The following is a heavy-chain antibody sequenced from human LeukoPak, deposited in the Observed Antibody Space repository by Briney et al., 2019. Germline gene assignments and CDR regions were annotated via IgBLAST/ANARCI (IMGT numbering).Heavy chain of an antibody. V-gene: IGHV4-61*02. CDR3: ATGYSSGWYFYFQH. CDR1: GGSISSGSYY. J-gene: IGHJ1*01. CDR2: IYTSGST. D-gene: IGHD6-19*01. Sequence: PSETLSLTCTVSGGSISSGSYYWSWIRQPAGKGLEWIGRIYTSGSTNYNPSLKSRATISVDTSKNQFSLKLSSVTAADTAVYYCATGYSSGWYFYFQHWGQGSLVSVSS.